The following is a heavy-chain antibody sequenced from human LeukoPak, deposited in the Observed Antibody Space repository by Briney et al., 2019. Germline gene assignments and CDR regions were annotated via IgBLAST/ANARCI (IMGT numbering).Heavy chain of an antibody. J-gene: IGHJ4*02. CDR3: ARGRQGSWPTDYYFDY. D-gene: IGHD6-13*01. Sequence: SETLSLTCTVSGGSISTSNYYWGWIRQPPGKGLEWIGNIFYSGSTYYSPSLKSRVTISVDTSKNQFSLKLSSVTAADTAVYYCARGRQGSWPTDYYFDYWGQGTLVTVSS. CDR1: GGSISTSNYY. CDR2: IFYSGST. V-gene: IGHV4-39*07.